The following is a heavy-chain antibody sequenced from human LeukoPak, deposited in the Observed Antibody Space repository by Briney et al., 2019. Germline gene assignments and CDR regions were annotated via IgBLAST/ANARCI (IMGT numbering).Heavy chain of an antibody. V-gene: IGHV4-30-2*01. CDR3: ASSRTAASSNWFDP. D-gene: IGHD6-13*01. J-gene: IGHJ5*02. CDR2: IYHSGST. Sequence: SETLSLTCAVSGGSISSGGYSWSWIRQPPGKGLEWIGYIYHSGSTYYNPSLKSRVTISVDRSKNQFSLKLSSVTAADTAVYYCASSRTAASSNWFDPWGQGTLVTVSS. CDR1: GGSISSGGYS.